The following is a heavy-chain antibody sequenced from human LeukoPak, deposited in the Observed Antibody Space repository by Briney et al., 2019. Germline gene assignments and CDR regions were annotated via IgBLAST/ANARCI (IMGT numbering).Heavy chain of an antibody. CDR1: GFTFSSYG. D-gene: IGHD3-10*01. V-gene: IGHV3-33*01. Sequence: SGRSLRLSCAASGFTFSSYGMHWVRQAPGKGLEWVAVIWYDGSNKYYADSVKGRFTISRDNSKNTLYLQMNSLRAEDTAVYYCARDETGSGAFEIWGQGTMVTVSS. CDR3: ARDETGSGAFEI. CDR2: IWYDGSNK. J-gene: IGHJ3*02.